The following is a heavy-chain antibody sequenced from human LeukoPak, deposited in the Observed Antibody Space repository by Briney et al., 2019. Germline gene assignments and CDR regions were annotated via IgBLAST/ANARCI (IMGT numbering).Heavy chain of an antibody. CDR3: ARPQGSGSYYFDY. Sequence: GRSLRLSCAASGFTFSSYGMHWVRQAPDKGLEWVGTISHDGSFEFYADSVKGRFTISRDSSKSTLYLQMNSLRAEDTAVYYCARPQGSGSYYFDYWGQGTLVTVSS. CDR2: ISHDGSFE. V-gene: IGHV3-30*03. J-gene: IGHJ4*02. D-gene: IGHD3-10*01. CDR1: GFTFSSYG.